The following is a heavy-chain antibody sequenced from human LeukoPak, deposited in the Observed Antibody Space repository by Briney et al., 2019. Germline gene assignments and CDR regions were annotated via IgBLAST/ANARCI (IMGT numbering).Heavy chain of an antibody. V-gene: IGHV3-48*04. CDR3: ARGGGRYYDNSGYSY. D-gene: IGHD3-22*01. Sequence: GGSLRLSCAASGFTFSSYSMNWVRQAPGKGLEWVSYISSSGRTIYYADSVKGRFTISRDNAKNSLYLQMNSLRAEDTAVYYCARGGGRYYDNSGYSYWGQGTLVIVSS. J-gene: IGHJ4*02. CDR2: ISSSGRTI. CDR1: GFTFSSYS.